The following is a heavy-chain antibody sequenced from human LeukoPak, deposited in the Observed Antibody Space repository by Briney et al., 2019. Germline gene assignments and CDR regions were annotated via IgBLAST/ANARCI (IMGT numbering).Heavy chain of an antibody. CDR2: INPSGGST. V-gene: IGHV3-23*01. CDR1: GFTFSSYW. CDR3: AKGGARYFDL. D-gene: IGHD2-15*01. J-gene: IGHJ2*01. Sequence: GGSLRLSCAASGFTFSSYWMSWVRQAPGKGLEWVSPINPSGGSTYYADSVKGRFTISRDNSKNTLYLQMNSLRAEDTAVYYCAKGGARYFDLWGRGTLVTVSS.